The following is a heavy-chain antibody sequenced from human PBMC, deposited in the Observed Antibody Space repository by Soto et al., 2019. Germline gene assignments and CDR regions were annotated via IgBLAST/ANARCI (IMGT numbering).Heavy chain of an antibody. CDR1: GFTFSTYW. V-gene: IGHV3-74*01. D-gene: IGHD2-2*03. CDR2: INSDGSST. Sequence: EVQLVESGGGLVQPGGSLRLSCAASGFTFSTYWIHWVRQAPGKGLVWVSRINSDGSSTNYADSVKGRFTISRDNAKKTRFRHRNSVKSEDTTVYYWGRDGCGGGRDMDVWGQVTTVTVSS. CDR3: GRDGCGGGRDMDV. J-gene: IGHJ6*02.